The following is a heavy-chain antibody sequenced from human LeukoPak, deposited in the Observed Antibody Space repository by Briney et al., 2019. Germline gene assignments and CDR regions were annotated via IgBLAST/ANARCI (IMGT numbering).Heavy chain of an antibody. CDR2: IYTSGST. J-gene: IGHJ4*02. Sequence: SETLSLTCTVSGGSISSYYWSWIRQPAGKGPEWIGRIYTSGSTNYNPSLKSRVTMSVDTSKNQFSLKLSSVTAADTAVYYCARVARCTSCFDVDYWGQGTWSPSPQ. D-gene: IGHD2-2*01. CDR1: GGSISSYY. V-gene: IGHV4-4*07. CDR3: ARVARCTSCFDVDY.